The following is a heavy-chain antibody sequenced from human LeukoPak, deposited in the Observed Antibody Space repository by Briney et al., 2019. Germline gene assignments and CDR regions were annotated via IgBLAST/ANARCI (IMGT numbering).Heavy chain of an antibody. J-gene: IGHJ4*02. D-gene: IGHD5-12*01. CDR1: GGSISSHY. V-gene: IGHV4-59*11. CDR2: IYYSGST. Sequence: PSETLSLTCTVSGGSISSHYWSWIRQPPGKGLEWIGYIYYSGSTNYNPSLKCRVSISVDTSKNQFSLKLSSVTAADTAVYYCARVAGVGGYDYGDYWGQGTLVTVSS. CDR3: ARVAGVGGYDYGDY.